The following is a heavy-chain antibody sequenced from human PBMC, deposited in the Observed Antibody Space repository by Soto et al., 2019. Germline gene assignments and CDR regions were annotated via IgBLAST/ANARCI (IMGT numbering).Heavy chain of an antibody. CDR2: IFYSGTT. D-gene: IGHD3-22*01. V-gene: IGHV4-59*12. CDR1: GGSISSYY. J-gene: IGHJ4*02. Sequence: GGSISSYYWSWIRQHPGKGLEWIGYIFYSGTTYYNPSLKSRVTISVDRSKNQFSLKLSSVTAADTAVYYCARGPPNSIWGQGTLVTVSS. CDR3: ARGPPNSI.